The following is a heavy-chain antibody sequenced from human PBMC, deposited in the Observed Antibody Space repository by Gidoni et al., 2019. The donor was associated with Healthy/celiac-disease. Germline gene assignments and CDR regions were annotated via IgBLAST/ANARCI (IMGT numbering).Heavy chain of an antibody. J-gene: IGHJ3*02. Sequence: EVQLVESGGGLVQPGGSLRLSSAAPAFTFSSYWMSWVRQAPGKGLGWVANIKQDGSEKYYVDSVKGRFTISRDNAKNSLYLQMNSLRAEDTAVYYCARLEVVVRAFDIWGQGTMVTVSS. CDR1: AFTFSSYW. CDR2: IKQDGSEK. V-gene: IGHV3-7*03. D-gene: IGHD2-21*01. CDR3: ARLEVVVRAFDI.